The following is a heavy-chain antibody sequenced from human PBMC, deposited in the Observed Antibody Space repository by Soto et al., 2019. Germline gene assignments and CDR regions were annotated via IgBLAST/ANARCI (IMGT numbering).Heavy chain of an antibody. CDR1: GFTFSSYA. D-gene: IGHD2-2*02. J-gene: IGHJ2*01. CDR2: ISGSGGST. Sequence: EVQLLESGGGLVQPGGSLRLSCAASGFTFSSYAMSWVRQAPGKGLEWVSAISGSGGSTYYADYVKGRFTISRDNSKNKLYLQMNGLRAEDKAVYYCAKSQVVVVPAAIHHGYFDLWGRGTLVTVSS. CDR3: AKSQVVVVPAAIHHGYFDL. V-gene: IGHV3-23*01.